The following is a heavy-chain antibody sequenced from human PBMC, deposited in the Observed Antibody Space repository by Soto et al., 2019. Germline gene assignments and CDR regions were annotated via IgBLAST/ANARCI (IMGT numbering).Heavy chain of an antibody. CDR1: GFTFSSYG. CDR3: ARAYDSSGYYLGYFDY. CDR2: IWYDGSNK. D-gene: IGHD3-22*01. Sequence: QVQLVESGGGVVQPGRSLRLSSAASGFTFSSYGMHWVRQAPGKGLEWVAVIWYDGSNKYYADSVKGRFTISRDNSKNTLYLQMNSLRAEDTAVYYCARAYDSSGYYLGYFDYWGQGTLVTVSS. J-gene: IGHJ4*02. V-gene: IGHV3-33*01.